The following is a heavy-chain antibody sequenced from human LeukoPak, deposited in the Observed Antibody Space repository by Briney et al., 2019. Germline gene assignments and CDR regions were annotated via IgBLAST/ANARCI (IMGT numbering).Heavy chain of an antibody. CDR3: ARAKIASTVIYYYMDV. CDR1: GFTFSSYT. V-gene: IGHV3-21*01. Sequence: GGSLRLSCAASGFTFSSYTMNWVRQTPGKGLEWVSSITRGSIYTFYADSVKGRFTISRDNSKNTLFLQMNSLRAEDTAVYYCARAKIASTVIYYYMDVWGKGTTVTVSS. J-gene: IGHJ6*03. CDR2: ITRGSIYT. D-gene: IGHD2-21*02.